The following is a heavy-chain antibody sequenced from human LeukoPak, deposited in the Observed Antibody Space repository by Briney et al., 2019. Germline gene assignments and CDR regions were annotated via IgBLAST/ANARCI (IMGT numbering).Heavy chain of an antibody. D-gene: IGHD4-17*01. Sequence: ASVKVSCKASGYTFTGYYMHWVRQAPGQGLEWMGWINPNSGGTNYAQKFQGSGTMTRDTSISTAYMELSRLRSDDTAVYYCAISTVTTSYDAFDIWGQGTMVTVSS. CDR1: GYTFTGYY. J-gene: IGHJ3*02. CDR2: INPNSGGT. V-gene: IGHV1-2*02. CDR3: AISTVTTSYDAFDI.